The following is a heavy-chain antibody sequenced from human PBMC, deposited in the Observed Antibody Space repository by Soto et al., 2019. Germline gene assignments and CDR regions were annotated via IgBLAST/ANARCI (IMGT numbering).Heavy chain of an antibody. Sequence: SGLTRVNPTYTLTLTCTFSGFSLTTSVIRVSWIRQPQGKALEWLARIDWDGDKYYSTSLKTRLTISKDTSKSQVVLTMTNMDPVDTATYYCARTYGTYSSSQEIDYWGQGTLVTVSS. CDR1: GFSLTTSVIR. CDR2: IDWDGDK. CDR3: ARTYGTYSSSQEIDY. D-gene: IGHD6-13*01. V-gene: IGHV2-70*04. J-gene: IGHJ4*02.